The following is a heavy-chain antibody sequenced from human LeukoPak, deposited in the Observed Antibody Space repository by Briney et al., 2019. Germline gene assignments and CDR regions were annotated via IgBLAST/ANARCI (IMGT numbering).Heavy chain of an antibody. CDR1: GFTVSSNY. D-gene: IGHD4-23*01. CDR3: ARWSADESYYYGMDV. V-gene: IGHV3-53*01. Sequence: GGSLRLSCAASGFTVSSNYMSWVRQAPGKGLEWVSVIYSGGSTFYADSVKGRFSISRDNSKNTLYLQMNSLRAEDTAVYYCARWSADESYYYGMDVWGQGTTVTVSS. CDR2: IYSGGST. J-gene: IGHJ6*02.